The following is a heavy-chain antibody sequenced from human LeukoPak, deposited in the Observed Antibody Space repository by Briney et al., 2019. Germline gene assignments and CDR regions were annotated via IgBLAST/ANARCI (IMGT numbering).Heavy chain of an antibody. CDR2: IYPGDSDT. CDR1: GYSFTSYW. J-gene: IGHJ4*02. Sequence: GESLKISCKGSGYSFTSYWIGWVRQMPGKGLEWMGIIYPGDSDTTYSPSFQGQVTISADKSISTAYLQWISLKASDTAMFYCARQTVTTNPYDYWGQGTLVTVSS. V-gene: IGHV5-51*01. CDR3: ARQTVTTNPYDY. D-gene: IGHD4-17*01.